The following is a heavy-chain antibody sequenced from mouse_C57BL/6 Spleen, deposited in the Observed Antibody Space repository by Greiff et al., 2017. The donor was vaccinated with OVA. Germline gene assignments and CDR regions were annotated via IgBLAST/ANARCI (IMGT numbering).Heavy chain of an antibody. Sequence: QVQLQQSGAELARPGASVKLSCKASGYTFTSYGISWVKQRTGQGLEWIGEIYPRSGNTYYNEKFKGKATLTADKSSSTAYMALRSLTSEDSAVYFFARGPHDYAMDYWGQGTSVTVSS. J-gene: IGHJ4*01. CDR1: GYTFTSYG. CDR2: IYPRSGNT. CDR3: ARGPHDYAMDY. V-gene: IGHV1-81*01.